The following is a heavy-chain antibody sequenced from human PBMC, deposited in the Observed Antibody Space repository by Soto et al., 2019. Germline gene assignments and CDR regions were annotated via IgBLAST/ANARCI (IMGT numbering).Heavy chain of an antibody. CDR3: AAGPDYYDSSGY. J-gene: IGHJ4*02. D-gene: IGHD3-22*01. V-gene: IGHV1-2*02. CDR1: GYTFTAYY. Sequence: ASVKVSCKASGYTFTAYYIHWVRQAPGQGLEWMGWIDPSTGGPTYAQKFQGRVTMTRDTSISTAYMELSRLRSDDTAVYYCAAGPDYYDSSGYWGQGTLVTVSS. CDR2: IDPSTGGP.